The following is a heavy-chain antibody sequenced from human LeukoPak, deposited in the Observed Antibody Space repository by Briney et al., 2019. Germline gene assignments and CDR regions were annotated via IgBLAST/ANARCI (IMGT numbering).Heavy chain of an antibody. V-gene: IGHV3-30*02. CDR1: GFTFSSYG. D-gene: IGHD2-15*01. Sequence: GGSLRLFCAASGFTFSSYGMHWVRQAPGKGLEWVAFIRYDGSNKYYADSVKGRFTISRDNSKNTLYLQMNSLRAEDTAVYYCAARHSNAPANYYYYCMDVWGKGTTVTVSS. CDR3: AARHSNAPANYYYYCMDV. J-gene: IGHJ6*03. CDR2: IRYDGSNK.